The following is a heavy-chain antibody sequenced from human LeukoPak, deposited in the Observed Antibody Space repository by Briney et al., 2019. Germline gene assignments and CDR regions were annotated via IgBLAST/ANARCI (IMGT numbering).Heavy chain of an antibody. D-gene: IGHD1-26*01. Sequence: GASVQVSCKASGYTFTGYYIHWVRQAPGQGLEWMGGLNPDTGSTNYAQKFQARVIMTRDTSINTAYMELRRLRYDDTAMYYCARGEWEEAFDIWGQGTMVTVSS. CDR1: GYTFTGYY. V-gene: IGHV1-2*02. CDR3: ARGEWEEAFDI. J-gene: IGHJ3*02. CDR2: LNPDTGST.